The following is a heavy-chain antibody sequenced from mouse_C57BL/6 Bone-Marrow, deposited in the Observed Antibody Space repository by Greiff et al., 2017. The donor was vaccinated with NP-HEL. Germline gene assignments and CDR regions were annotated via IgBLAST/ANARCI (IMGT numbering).Heavy chain of an antibody. V-gene: IGHV1-50*01. CDR1: GYTFTSYW. CDR2: IDPSDSYT. J-gene: IGHJ3*01. CDR3: ARYPFAY. Sequence: QVQLKESGAELVKPGASVKLSCKASGYTFTSYWMQWVKLRPGQGLEWIGEIDPSDSYTNYNQKFKGKATLTVDTSSSTAYMQLSSLTSEDSAVYYCARYPFAYWGQGTLVTVSA.